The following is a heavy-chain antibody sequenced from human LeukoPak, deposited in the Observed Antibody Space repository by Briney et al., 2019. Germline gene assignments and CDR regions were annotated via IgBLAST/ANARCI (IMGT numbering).Heavy chain of an antibody. Sequence: GGSLRLSCAASGFTFTNYWMTWVRQAPGKGLEWVANINQDGSGESYVDSVKGRFTISRDNSKNTLYLQMNSLRAEDTAVYYCAKDSYSIAAAHSYWGQGTLVTVSS. CDR2: INQDGSGE. CDR3: AKDSYSIAAAHSY. V-gene: IGHV3-7*03. J-gene: IGHJ4*02. D-gene: IGHD6-13*01. CDR1: GFTFTNYW.